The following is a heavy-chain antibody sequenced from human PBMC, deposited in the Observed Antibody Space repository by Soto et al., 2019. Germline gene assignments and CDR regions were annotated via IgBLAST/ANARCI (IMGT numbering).Heavy chain of an antibody. D-gene: IGHD2-15*01. Sequence: ASVKVSCKASGYTFTGYYMHWVRQAPGQGLEWMGWINPNSGGTNYAQKFQGRVTMTRDTSISTAYMELSRLRSDDTAVYYCATSPLYCSGGSCYSLNYYYGMDVWGQGTTVTVSS. J-gene: IGHJ6*02. CDR3: ATSPLYCSGGSCYSLNYYYGMDV. CDR1: GYTFTGYY. V-gene: IGHV1-2*02. CDR2: INPNSGGT.